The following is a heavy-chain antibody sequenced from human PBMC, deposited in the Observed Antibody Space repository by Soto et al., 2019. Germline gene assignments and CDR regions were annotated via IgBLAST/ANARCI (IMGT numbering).Heavy chain of an antibody. Sequence: GASVKVSCKASGGTFSSYAISWVRQAPGQGLEWMGGTIPIFGTANYARKFQGRVTITADESTSTAYMELSSLRSEDTAVYYCARTESGSYTPPFDYWGQGTLVTVSS. CDR1: GGTFSSYA. J-gene: IGHJ4*02. D-gene: IGHD1-26*01. V-gene: IGHV1-69*13. CDR3: ARTESGSYTPPFDY. CDR2: TIPIFGTA.